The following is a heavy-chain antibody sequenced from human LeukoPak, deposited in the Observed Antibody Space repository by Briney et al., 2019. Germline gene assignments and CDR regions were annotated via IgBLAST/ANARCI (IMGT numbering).Heavy chain of an antibody. D-gene: IGHD5/OR15-5a*01. CDR3: ASSTSYYFVY. J-gene: IGHJ4*02. Sequence: GGSLRLPCAASGFTFSSYGMHWVRQAPGKGLEWVAVIWYDGSNKYYADSVKGRFTISRDNSKNTLYLQMNSLRAEDTAVYYCASSTSYYFVYWGQGTLVTVSS. CDR1: GFTFSSYG. V-gene: IGHV3-33*01. CDR2: IWYDGSNK.